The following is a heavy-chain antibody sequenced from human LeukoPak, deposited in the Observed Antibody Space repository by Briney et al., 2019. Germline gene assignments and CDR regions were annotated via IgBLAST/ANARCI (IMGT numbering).Heavy chain of an antibody. D-gene: IGHD6-19*01. CDR2: IHYSGNT. Sequence: PGGSLRLSCAASGFTFSSYEMNWIRQPPGKGLEWVGYIHYSGNTKYNSSPKSRATTSVDTSKNQFSLKLSSVTAADTAVYYCARWYSSGWAFDYWGQGTLVTVSS. CDR1: GFTFSSYE. V-gene: IGHV4-59*08. J-gene: IGHJ4*02. CDR3: ARWYSSGWAFDY.